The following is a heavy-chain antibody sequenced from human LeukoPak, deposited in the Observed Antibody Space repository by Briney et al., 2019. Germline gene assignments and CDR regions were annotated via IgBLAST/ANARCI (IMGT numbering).Heavy chain of an antibody. CDR3: ATARNFRFEY. Sequence: GGSLRLSCATSGLTFRTTWMHWVRQAPGKGLMWVSRMNGEGTTIDYADSVKGRFAVSRDYAKNTLFLQMNNLRTEDTALYFCATARNFRFEYWGQGSLVIVSA. V-gene: IGHV3-74*01. CDR2: MNGEGTTI. D-gene: IGHD1-7*01. J-gene: IGHJ4*02. CDR1: GLTFRTTW.